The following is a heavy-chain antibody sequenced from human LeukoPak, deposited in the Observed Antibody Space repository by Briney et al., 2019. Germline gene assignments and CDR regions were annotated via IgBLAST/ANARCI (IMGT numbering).Heavy chain of an antibody. J-gene: IGHJ4*02. CDR1: VITFGSYP. CDR2: ISYDGNAK. Sequence: GGSLRLSCAATVITFGSYPVHWVRQAPCKGLEWVAVISYDGNAKYYADSVKGRFTISRDNSKNTLYLQMNSLRPEDTAVYYCARSPSDGYNYLDYWGQGTLVTVSS. D-gene: IGHD5-24*01. CDR3: ARSPSDGYNYLDY. V-gene: IGHV3-30*04.